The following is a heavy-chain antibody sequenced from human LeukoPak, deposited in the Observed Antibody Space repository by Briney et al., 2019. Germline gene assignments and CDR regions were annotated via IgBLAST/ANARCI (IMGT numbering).Heavy chain of an antibody. D-gene: IGHD3-9*01. V-gene: IGHV3-9*03. J-gene: IGHJ4*02. CDR3: EKANLRYFDWLPFDY. CDR1: GFTFDDYA. Sequence: GGSLRLSXAASGFTFDDYAMHWVRQSPGKGLEWVSGCSWNSGSIRYGDSVKGRFTLSIDNAKNSLYLQMNSLRAEDMALYYCEKANLRYFDWLPFDYWGQGTLVTVSS. CDR2: CSWNSGSI.